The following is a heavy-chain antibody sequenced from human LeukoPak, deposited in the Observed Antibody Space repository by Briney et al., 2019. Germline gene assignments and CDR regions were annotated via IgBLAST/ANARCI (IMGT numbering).Heavy chain of an antibody. D-gene: IGHD5-18*01. CDR1: GGSFSGYY. Sequence: SETLSLTCAVYGGSFSGYYWSWIRQPAGKGLEWIGRIYTSGSTNYNPSLKSRVTMSVDTSKNQFSLKLSSVTAADTAVYYCARAVDTAMVPFDWGQGTLVTVSS. V-gene: IGHV4-59*10. CDR3: ARAVDTAMVPFD. CDR2: IYTSGST. J-gene: IGHJ4*02.